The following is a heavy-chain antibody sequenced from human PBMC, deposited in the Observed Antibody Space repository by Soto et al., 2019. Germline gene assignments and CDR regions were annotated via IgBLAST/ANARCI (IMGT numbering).Heavy chain of an antibody. CDR1: GYSYTSYW. CDR2: IYPGDSDT. D-gene: IGHD1-1*01. V-gene: IGHV5-51*01. Sequence: GESQKSSCKGSGYSYTSYWIGWVRQMPGKGLEWMGIIYPGDSDTRYSPSFQGQVTISADKSISTAYLQWSSLKASDTAMYYCARRAIDTVDPQHNWFDPWGQGTLVTVSS. CDR3: ARRAIDTVDPQHNWFDP. J-gene: IGHJ5*02.